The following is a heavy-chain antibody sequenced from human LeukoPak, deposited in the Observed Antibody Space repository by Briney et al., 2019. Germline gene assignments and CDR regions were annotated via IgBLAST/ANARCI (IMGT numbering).Heavy chain of an antibody. V-gene: IGHV3-74*01. CDR1: GFTFRTYW. CDR3: AREQCTNGVCYLDY. J-gene: IGHJ4*02. D-gene: IGHD2-8*01. Sequence: GGSLRLPCAASGFTFRTYWMHWVRQAPGKGLVWVSRINSDGITTSYADSAKGRFTISRDNAKNTLYLQMNSLGAEDTAVYNCAREQCTNGVCYLDYWGQGTLVTVSS. CDR2: INSDGITT.